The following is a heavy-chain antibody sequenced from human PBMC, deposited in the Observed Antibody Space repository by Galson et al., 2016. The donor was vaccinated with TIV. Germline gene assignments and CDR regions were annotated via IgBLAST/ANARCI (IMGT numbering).Heavy chain of an antibody. CDR3: AKEVQRRLPY. CDR1: GFTFNYYP. V-gene: IGHV3-30*18. CDR2: ISYDGSSK. J-gene: IGHJ4*02. Sequence: SLRLSCAAAGFTFNYYPMHWVRRAPGKGLEWVAVISYDGSSKYYSDSVKGRFTISRDNSKNTLYLQMNSLRPEDTAVFYCAKEVQRRLPYWGQGTLVTVSS. D-gene: IGHD1-1*01.